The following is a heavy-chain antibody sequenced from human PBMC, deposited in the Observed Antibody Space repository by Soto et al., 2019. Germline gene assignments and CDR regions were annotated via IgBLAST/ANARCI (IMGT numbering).Heavy chain of an antibody. CDR2: IYYSGST. J-gene: IGHJ4*02. Sequence: SETLYLTCTVSGSSISSYYWSWIRQPPGKGLEWIGYIYYSGSTNYNPSLKSRVTISVDTSKNQFSLKLSSVTAADTAVYYCARSDGRYWGQGTLVTVS. CDR1: GSSISSYY. CDR3: ARSDGRY. V-gene: IGHV4-59*01.